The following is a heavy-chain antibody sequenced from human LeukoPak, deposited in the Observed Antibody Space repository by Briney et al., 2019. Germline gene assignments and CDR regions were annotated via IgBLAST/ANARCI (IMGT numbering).Heavy chain of an antibody. V-gene: IGHV3-30*02. Sequence: AGGSLRLSCAASGFTFRSYGMHWVRQAPGKGLEWVAFIRYDGSNKYYADSVKGRFTISRDNSKNTLYLQMNSLRAEDTAVYYCAKDPYYDFWSGLYAFDIWGQGTMVTVSS. CDR1: GFTFRSYG. J-gene: IGHJ3*02. D-gene: IGHD3-3*01. CDR2: IRYDGSNK. CDR3: AKDPYYDFWSGLYAFDI.